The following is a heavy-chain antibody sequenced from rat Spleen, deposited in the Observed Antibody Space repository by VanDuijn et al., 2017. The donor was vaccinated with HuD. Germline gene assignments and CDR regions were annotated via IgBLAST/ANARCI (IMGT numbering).Heavy chain of an antibody. V-gene: IGHV2S12*01. CDR3: TRDSLPGYNSHWFLS. CDR2: ISTGGNT. J-gene: IGHJ3*01. D-gene: IGHD1-4*01. Sequence: QVHLKESGPGLVQSSQTLSLTCTVSGVSLTNNGVSPVRQPPGEGLDWIAAISTGGNTYYNSALKSRLSISSDTYKSQVFLKMDSLQTEDTATYFCTRDSLPGYNSHWFLSWGQGTLVTVSS. CDR1: GVSLTNNG.